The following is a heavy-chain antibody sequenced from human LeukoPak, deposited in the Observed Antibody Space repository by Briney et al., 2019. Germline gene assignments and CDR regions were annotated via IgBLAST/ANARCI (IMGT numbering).Heavy chain of an antibody. CDR2: ISGSGGST. Sequence: DPGGSLRLSCAASGFTFSSYAMSWVRQAPGKGLEWVSAISGSGGSTYYADSVKGRFTISRDNSKNTLYLQMSSLRAEDAAVYHCAKDPPGGSSGWYDWGQGTLVTVSS. CDR3: AKDPPGGSSGWYD. V-gene: IGHV3-23*01. J-gene: IGHJ4*02. D-gene: IGHD6-19*01. CDR1: GFTFSSYA.